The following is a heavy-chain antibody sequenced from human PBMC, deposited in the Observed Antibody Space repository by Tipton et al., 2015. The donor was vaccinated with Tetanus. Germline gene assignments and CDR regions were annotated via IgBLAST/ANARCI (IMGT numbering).Heavy chain of an antibody. Sequence: TLSLTCNVTGALLTTGGYSWGWIRQPPGQGLEWIGYIYQTGSTYYNPSLKGRVTISMDRSNAQFSLRLDSLTAADTAVYYCARAAGFLGLTHDFWGRGTLVSVSS. CDR3: ARAAGFLGLTHDF. D-gene: IGHD2/OR15-2a*01. CDR2: IYQTGST. V-gene: IGHV4-30-2*01. J-gene: IGHJ4*02. CDR1: GALLTTGGYS.